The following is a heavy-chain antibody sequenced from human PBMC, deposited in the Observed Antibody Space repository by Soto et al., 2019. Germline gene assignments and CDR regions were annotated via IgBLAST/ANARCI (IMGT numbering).Heavy chain of an antibody. CDR3: AREWAINTFIGGVTYGYQHGMDV. J-gene: IGHJ6*02. CDR1: GYSFTANY. Sequence: GASVKASCKASGYSFTANYIQWGRHAPGHGPEWLGIINPSTGTTSYARKFQGRVTMTRDTSTSTVYMELGSLRSEDSAVYYCAREWAINTFIGGVTYGYQHGMDVWGQGTTVTVSS. V-gene: IGHV1-46*01. D-gene: IGHD3-16*01. CDR2: INPSTGTT.